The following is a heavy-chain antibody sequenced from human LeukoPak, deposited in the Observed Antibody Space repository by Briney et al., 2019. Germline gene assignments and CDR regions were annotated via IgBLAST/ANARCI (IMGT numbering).Heavy chain of an antibody. CDR3: TKGSAGGRPYYFDN. CDR1: GFTFNNYA. V-gene: IGHV3-23*01. D-gene: IGHD2-15*01. J-gene: IGHJ4*02. Sequence: GGSLRLSCAASGFTFNNYALSWVRQAPGKGLDWISGVDGSGAYTYYSDSVKGRFTISRDDSKNTLYLLMDSLRAEDAAVYFCTKGSAGGRPYYFDNWGQGTLVTVSS. CDR2: VDGSGAYT.